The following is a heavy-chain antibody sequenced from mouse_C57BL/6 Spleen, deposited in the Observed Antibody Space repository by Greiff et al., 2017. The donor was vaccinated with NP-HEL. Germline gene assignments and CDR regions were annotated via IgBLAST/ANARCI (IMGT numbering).Heavy chain of an antibody. J-gene: IGHJ4*01. CDR3: TRDNYAMYY. CDR1: GFTFSSYA. V-gene: IGHV5-9-1*02. Sequence: EVQRVESGEGLVKPGGSLKLSCAASGFTFSSYAMSWVRQTPEKRLEWVAYISSGGDYIYYADTVKGRFTISRDNTRNTLYRQMSSLKSEDTAMYYWTRDNYAMYYWGQGTSVTVSS. CDR2: ISSGGDYI.